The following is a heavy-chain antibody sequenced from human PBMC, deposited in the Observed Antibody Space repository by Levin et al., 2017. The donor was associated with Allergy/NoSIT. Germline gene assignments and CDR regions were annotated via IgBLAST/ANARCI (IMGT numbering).Heavy chain of an antibody. Sequence: AGGSLRLSCAASGFTFSNAWMSWVRQAPGKGLEWVGRIKSKTDGGTTDYAAPVKGRFTISRDDSKNTLYLQMNSLKTEDTAVYYCTTDGSVPDTAMVTDAFDIWGQGTMVTVSS. V-gene: IGHV3-15*01. J-gene: IGHJ3*02. CDR1: GFTFSNAW. CDR2: IKSKTDGGTT. CDR3: TTDGSVPDTAMVTDAFDI. D-gene: IGHD5-18*01.